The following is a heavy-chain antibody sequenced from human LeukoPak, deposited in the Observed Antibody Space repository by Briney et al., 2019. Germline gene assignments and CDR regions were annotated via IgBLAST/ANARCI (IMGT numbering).Heavy chain of an antibody. V-gene: IGHV3-23*01. J-gene: IGHJ5*02. D-gene: IGHD3-3*01. Sequence: GGSLRLSCAASGFTFSSHAMSWVRQAPGKGLEWVSAISGSGGSTYYADSVKGRFTISRDNSKNTLYLQMNSLRAEDTAVYYCAKTPTWLSPYDFWGGAWGQGTLVTVSS. CDR3: AKTPTWLSPYDFWGGA. CDR2: ISGSGGST. CDR1: GFTFSSHA.